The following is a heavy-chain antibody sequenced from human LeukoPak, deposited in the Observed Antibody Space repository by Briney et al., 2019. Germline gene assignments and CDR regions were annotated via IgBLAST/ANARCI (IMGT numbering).Heavy chain of an antibody. D-gene: IGHD3-9*01. CDR3: ASDILTGYYNY. V-gene: IGHV1-2*02. Sequence: ASVKVSCKASGYTLTGYYIHWVRQAPGQGLEWLGWINPYSGGTNYAQKFQGRVTMTRDTSISTAYMELSSLNSDDTAVYYCASDILTGYYNYWGQGTLVTVSS. CDR2: INPYSGGT. J-gene: IGHJ4*02. CDR1: GYTLTGYY.